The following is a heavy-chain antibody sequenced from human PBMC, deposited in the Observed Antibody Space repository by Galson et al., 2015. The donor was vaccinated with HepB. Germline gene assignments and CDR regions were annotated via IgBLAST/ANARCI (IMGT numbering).Heavy chain of an antibody. CDR2: IRGSGGST. J-gene: IGHJ4*02. Sequence: LRLSCAASGFTFSSSAMSWVRQAPGKGLAWVSAIRGSGGSTYYADSVKGRFTISRDNSKNTLYLQMNSLRAEDTAVYYCAKEGRDGYNDPYFDYWGQGTLVTVSS. V-gene: IGHV3-23*01. CDR3: AKEGRDGYNDPYFDY. CDR1: GFTFSSSA. D-gene: IGHD5-24*01.